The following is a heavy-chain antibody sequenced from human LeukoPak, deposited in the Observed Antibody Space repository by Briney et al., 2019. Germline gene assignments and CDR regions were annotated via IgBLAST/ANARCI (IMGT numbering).Heavy chain of an antibody. CDR1: GFTFSSYS. CDR3: ARDREGYYGMDV. CDR2: ISSSSSTI. V-gene: IGHV3-48*01. D-gene: IGHD1-26*01. Sequence: PGGSLRLSCAASGFTFSSYSMNWVRQAPGKGLEWVSYISSSSSTIYCADSVKGRFTISRDNAKNSLYLQMNSLRAEDTAVYYCARDREGYYGMDVWGQGTTVTVSS. J-gene: IGHJ6*02.